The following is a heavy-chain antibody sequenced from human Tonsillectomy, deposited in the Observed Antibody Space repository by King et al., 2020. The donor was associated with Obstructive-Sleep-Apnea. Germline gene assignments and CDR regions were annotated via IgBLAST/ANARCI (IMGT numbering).Heavy chain of an antibody. J-gene: IGHJ4*02. V-gene: IGHV1-69*10. CDR3: ARWSPTGDPVDY. CDR2: IIPSLGIA. D-gene: IGHD7-27*01. CDR1: GGSFSSYA. Sequence: QLVQSGAEVKKPGSSVKVSCKASGGSFSSYAISWVRQAPGQVLEWMGGIIPSLGIANYAQKFQGRVTINAVKSTSTAYMELSSLRSEDTAVYYCARWSPTGDPVDYWGQGTLVTVSS.